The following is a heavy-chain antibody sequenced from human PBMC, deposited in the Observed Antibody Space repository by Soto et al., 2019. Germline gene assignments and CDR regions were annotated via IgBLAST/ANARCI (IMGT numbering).Heavy chain of an antibody. Sequence: GGSLRLSCAASGFTFDDYAMHWVRQAPGKGLEWVSGISWNSGSIGYADSVKGRFTISRDNAKNSLYLQMNSLRAEDTALYYCAKDGGYDFWSGYLTNWFDPWGQGTLVTVSS. CDR3: AKDGGYDFWSGYLTNWFDP. V-gene: IGHV3-9*01. CDR2: ISWNSGSI. D-gene: IGHD3-3*01. J-gene: IGHJ5*02. CDR1: GFTFDDYA.